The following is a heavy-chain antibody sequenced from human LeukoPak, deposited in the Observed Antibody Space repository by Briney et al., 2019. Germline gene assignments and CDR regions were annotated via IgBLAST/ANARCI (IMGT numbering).Heavy chain of an antibody. CDR3: ARAPRLPTYCSSTSCYGRYGMDV. CDR1: GGSFSGYY. Sequence: SETLSLTCAVYGGSFSGYYWSWIRQPPGERLERLGEINQNGSTNYNPSLKSRVTISVDTSKNQFSLKLSSVTAADTAVYYCARAPRLPTYCSSTSCYGRYGMDVWGKGTTVTVSS. V-gene: IGHV4-34*01. D-gene: IGHD2-2*01. CDR2: INQNGST. J-gene: IGHJ6*04.